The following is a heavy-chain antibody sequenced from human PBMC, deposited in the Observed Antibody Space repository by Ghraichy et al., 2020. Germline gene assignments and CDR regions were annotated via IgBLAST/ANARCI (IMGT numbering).Heavy chain of an antibody. D-gene: IGHD6-19*01. CDR1: GFTFSSYG. CDR2: IRYDGSNK. Sequence: GESLNISCAASGFTFSSYGMHWVRQAPGKGLEWVAFIRYDGSNKYYADSVKGRFTISRDNSKNTLYLQMNSLRAEDTAVYYCAKDIAVAGKVTKVNYYYYGMDVWGQGTTVTVSS. V-gene: IGHV3-30*02. J-gene: IGHJ6*02. CDR3: AKDIAVAGKVTKVNYYYYGMDV.